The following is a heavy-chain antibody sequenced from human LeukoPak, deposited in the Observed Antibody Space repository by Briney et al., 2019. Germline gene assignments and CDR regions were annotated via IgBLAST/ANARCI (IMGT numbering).Heavy chain of an antibody. CDR2: IKQDGSEK. J-gene: IGHJ4*02. D-gene: IGHD2-15*01. Sequence: SGGSLRLSCAASGLTFSSYWMSWVRQAPGKGLEWVANIKQDGSEKYYVDSVKGRFTISRDNAKNSLYLQMNSLRAEDTAVYYCARVIEISLFDYWGQGTLVTVSS. V-gene: IGHV3-7*01. CDR1: GLTFSSYW. CDR3: ARVIEISLFDY.